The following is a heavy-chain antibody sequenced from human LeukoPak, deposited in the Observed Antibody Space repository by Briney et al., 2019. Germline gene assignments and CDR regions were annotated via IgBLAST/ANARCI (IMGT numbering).Heavy chain of an antibody. J-gene: IGHJ4*02. CDR2: IYYSGNT. CDR1: GGSISSYY. CDR3: ARSQWEVPLSCDY. D-gene: IGHD1-26*01. V-gene: IGHV4-59*01. Sequence: SETLSLTCTVSGGSISSYYWNWIRQPPGKGLEWIAYIYYSGNTNYNPSLKSRVTISVDTSKNQFSLKLSSVTAADTAVYYCARSQWEVPLSCDYWGQGTLVTVSS.